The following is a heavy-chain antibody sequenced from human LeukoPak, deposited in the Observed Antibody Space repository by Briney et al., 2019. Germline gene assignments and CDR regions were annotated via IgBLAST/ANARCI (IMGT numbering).Heavy chain of an antibody. D-gene: IGHD5-12*01. J-gene: IGHJ4*02. V-gene: IGHV3-43*02. CDR3: ARGGSSRFAS. CDR2: ISGDGGST. CDR1: GFTFDDYA. Sequence: GGSLRLSCAASGFTFDDYAMHWVRQAPGKGLEWLSLISGDGGSTYYADSVKGRFTISRDNAKNSLYLQMNSLRAEDTAVYYCARGGSSRFASWGQGTLVTVSS.